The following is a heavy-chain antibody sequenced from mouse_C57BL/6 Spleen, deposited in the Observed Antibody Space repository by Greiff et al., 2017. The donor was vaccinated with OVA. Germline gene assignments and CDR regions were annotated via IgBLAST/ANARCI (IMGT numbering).Heavy chain of an antibody. V-gene: IGHV1-15*01. D-gene: IGHD2-14*01. CDR2: IDPETGGT. J-gene: IGHJ2*01. CDR1: GYTFTDYE. CDR3: TRWGVRRSYYVDY. Sequence: QVQLQQSGAELVRPGASVTLSCKASGYTFTDYEMHWVKQTPVHGLEWIGAIDPETGGTAYNQKFKGKAILTADKSSSTAYMELRSLTSEDSAVYYCTRWGVRRSYYVDYWGQGTTLTVSS.